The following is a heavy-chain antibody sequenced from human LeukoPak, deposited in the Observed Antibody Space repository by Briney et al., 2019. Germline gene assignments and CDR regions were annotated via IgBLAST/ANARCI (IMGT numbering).Heavy chain of an antibody. D-gene: IGHD2-2*01. CDR3: ARLGVIPAPDH. V-gene: IGHV1-69*05. J-gene: IGHJ5*02. CDR1: GGTFNSYT. CDR2: IIPIFGRA. Sequence: ASVKVSCKASGGTFNSYTITWVRQAPGQGLEWMGGIIPIFGRANYAQMFQGRVTITTDESTSTVYMELSSLRYEDTAVYYCARLGVIPAPDHWGQGTLVTVSS.